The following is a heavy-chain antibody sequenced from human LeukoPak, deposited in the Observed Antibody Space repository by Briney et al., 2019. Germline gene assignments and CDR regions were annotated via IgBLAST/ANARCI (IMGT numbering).Heavy chain of an antibody. D-gene: IGHD3-22*01. J-gene: IGHJ4*02. V-gene: IGHV3-15*07. CDR2: IKSKTDGGTT. Sequence: GGSLRLSCAASGFTFSNAWMNWVRQAPGKGREWVGRIKSKTDGGTTDYAAPVKGRFTISRDDSKNTLYLQMNSLKTEDTAVYYCSTTYYYDSSEGYWGQGTLVTVSS. CDR3: STTYYYDSSEGY. CDR1: GFTFSNAW.